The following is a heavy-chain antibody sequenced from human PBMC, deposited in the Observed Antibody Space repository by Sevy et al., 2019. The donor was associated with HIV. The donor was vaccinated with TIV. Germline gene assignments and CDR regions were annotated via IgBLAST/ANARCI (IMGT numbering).Heavy chain of an antibody. Sequence: GGSLRLSCAASGFTTGFTFSDYWMAWVRQAPGKGLEWVANIKEDGTEIYYLDSLKGRLTISRDNAKNLLYLQMNSLRAEDTAVYYCARGGYYGYSGLDYWGQGTLVTVSS. J-gene: IGHJ4*02. V-gene: IGHV3-7*01. CDR2: IKEDGTEI. D-gene: IGHD3-10*01. CDR1: GFTTGFTFSDYW. CDR3: ARGGYYGYSGLDY.